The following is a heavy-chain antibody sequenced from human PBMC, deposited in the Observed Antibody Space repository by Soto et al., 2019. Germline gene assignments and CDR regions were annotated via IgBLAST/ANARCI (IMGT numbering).Heavy chain of an antibody. Sequence: QVQLVESGGGVVQPGRSLRLSCATSGFTFSSYAMHWVRQAPGKGPEWVAIISYDGSNKYYADSVKGRFIISRDKSKNTRLLQMNSLRTEDTAVYHCARGDGISGPEGYWGQGTLVTVSS. CDR2: ISYDGSNK. CDR1: GFTFSSYA. J-gene: IGHJ4*02. V-gene: IGHV3-30-3*01. CDR3: ARGDGISGPEGY. D-gene: IGHD2-15*01.